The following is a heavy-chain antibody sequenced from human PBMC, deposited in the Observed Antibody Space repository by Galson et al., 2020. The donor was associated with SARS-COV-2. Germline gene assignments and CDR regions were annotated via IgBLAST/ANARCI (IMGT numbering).Heavy chain of an antibody. CDR2: LYPGDSDT. CDR3: ARHRSFGELLSVPYFDY. D-gene: IGHD3-10*01. J-gene: IGHJ4*02. Sequence: GESLEIPCKGSGYSFTSYWIGWVRQMPGKGLEWMGILYPGDSDTRYSPSFQGQVTISADKSISTADLQWSSLKASDTAMYYCARHRSFGELLSVPYFDYWGQGTLVTVSS. CDR1: GYSFTSYW. V-gene: IGHV5-51*01.